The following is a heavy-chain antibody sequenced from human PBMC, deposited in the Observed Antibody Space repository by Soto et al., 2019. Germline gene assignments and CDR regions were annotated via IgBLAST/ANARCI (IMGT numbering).Heavy chain of an antibody. J-gene: IGHJ1*01. D-gene: IGHD6-6*01. Sequence: LRLSCAASGFTFSHAWMSWVRQAPGKGLEWVGQIKSQTDGGTTNYAAPVQDRFTISRDDSKNLLYLQLNSLKTEDTAVYYCTTDRGSSTNWGQGTLVTVSS. CDR3: TTDRGSSTN. CDR1: GFTFSHAW. V-gene: IGHV3-15*01. CDR2: IKSQTDGGTT.